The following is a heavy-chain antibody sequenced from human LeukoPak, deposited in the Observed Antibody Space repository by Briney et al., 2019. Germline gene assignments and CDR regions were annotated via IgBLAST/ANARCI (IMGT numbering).Heavy chain of an antibody. J-gene: IGHJ4*02. CDR2: IYYSGST. CDR3: AVDYGDYLTYY. Sequence: SETLSLTCTVSGGSLSSSSYYWGWIRQPPGKGLEWIGSIYYSGSTYYNPSLKSRVTISVDTSKNQFSLKLSSVTAADTAVYYCAVDYGDYLTYYWGQGTRVTVSS. V-gene: IGHV4-39*01. D-gene: IGHD4-17*01. CDR1: GGSLSSSSYY.